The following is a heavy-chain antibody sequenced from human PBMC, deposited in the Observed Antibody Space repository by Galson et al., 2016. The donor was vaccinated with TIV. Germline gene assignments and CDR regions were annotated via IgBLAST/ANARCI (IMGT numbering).Heavy chain of an antibody. Sequence: SVKVSCKASGGIFIGYGISWVRQAPGQGPEWMGRIIPLFGIVSYAQRFQGRVAIIADKSTGTTYMELSSLRSEDTAVYYCVRSGTYYYDSSGDNWGQGTLVTVSS. CDR1: GGIFIGYG. V-gene: IGHV1-69*04. J-gene: IGHJ4*02. CDR3: VRSGTYYYDSSGDN. CDR2: IIPLFGIV. D-gene: IGHD3-22*01.